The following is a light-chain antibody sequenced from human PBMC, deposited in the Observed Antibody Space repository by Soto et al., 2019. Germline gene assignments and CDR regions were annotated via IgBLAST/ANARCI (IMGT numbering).Light chain of an antibody. CDR2: HVS. CDR1: SGDVGAYNF. V-gene: IGLV2-14*03. CDR3: SSHAGSDTFV. Sequence: QSALTQPASVSGSPGQSITISCTGTSGDVGAYNFVSWYQQHPGKAPKLIVYHVSDRPSGFSSRFSGSRSGNSASLTISGLHAEDEADYYCSSHAGSDTFVFGTGTKVTV. J-gene: IGLJ1*01.